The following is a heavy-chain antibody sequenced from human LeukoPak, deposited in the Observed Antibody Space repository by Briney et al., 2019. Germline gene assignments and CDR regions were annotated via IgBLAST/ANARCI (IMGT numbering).Heavy chain of an antibody. V-gene: IGHV3-11*03. CDR1: GFTLRSNY. CDR2: IDISSGYT. CDR3: ARGHYGLDV. Sequence: PGGSLRLSCAASGFTLRSNYMSWVRQAPGKGLEWVSYIDISSGYTYYADSVKGRFTISRDNAKNSLYLQMDNLRAEDTAVYFCARGHYGLDVWGQGTSVTVSS. J-gene: IGHJ6*02.